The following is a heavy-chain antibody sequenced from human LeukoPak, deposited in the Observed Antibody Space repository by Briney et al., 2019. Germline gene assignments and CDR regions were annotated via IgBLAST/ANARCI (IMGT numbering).Heavy chain of an antibody. D-gene: IGHD1-26*01. J-gene: IGHJ6*03. V-gene: IGHV4-4*02. Sequence: SGTLSLTCTVSRGSISSPTWWTWVRQPPEKGLEWVGEIYHDGSTSYNTSLMSRLTISIDKSMNHFSLRLSSVTAADTAVYYCARYGNYYYYYMDVWGKGTTVTVSS. CDR3: ARYGNYYYYYMDV. CDR1: RGSISSPTW. CDR2: IYHDGST.